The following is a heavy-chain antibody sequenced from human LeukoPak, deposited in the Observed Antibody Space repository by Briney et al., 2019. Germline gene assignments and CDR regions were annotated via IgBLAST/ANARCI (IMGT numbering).Heavy chain of an antibody. CDR1: GFAFSNYA. CDR2: ITGSGGGT. V-gene: IGHV3-23*01. CDR3: AKGLKGCSGGSCYYFFDF. D-gene: IGHD2-15*01. Sequence: PGGSLRLSCAASGFAFSNYAMSWVRQAPGKGLEWVSSITGSGGGTYYADSVKGRFTISRGNSKNTLDLQMNSLRADDTAVYYCAKGLKGCSGGSCYYFFDFWGQGTLVTVSS. J-gene: IGHJ4*02.